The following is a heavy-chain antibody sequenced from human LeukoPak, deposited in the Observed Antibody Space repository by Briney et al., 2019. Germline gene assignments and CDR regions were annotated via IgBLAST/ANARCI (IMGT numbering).Heavy chain of an antibody. J-gene: IGHJ4*02. CDR1: GFTFSRYW. D-gene: IGHD1-14*01. Sequence: RPGGSLRLSCAASGFTFSRYWMSWVRQAPGKGLEWVANIKQDGSEKYYVDSVKGRFTISRDNSKNTMYLQMNSLKGEDTAVYYCARRSNPPGRIDHWGQGTLVTVSS. V-gene: IGHV3-7*01. CDR2: IKQDGSEK. CDR3: ARRSNPPGRIDH.